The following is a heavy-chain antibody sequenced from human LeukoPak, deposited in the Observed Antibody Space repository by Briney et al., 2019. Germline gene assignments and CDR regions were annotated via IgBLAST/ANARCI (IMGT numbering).Heavy chain of an antibody. J-gene: IGHJ4*02. Sequence: PSETLSLTCTVSGGSISSSSYYWGWIRQPPGKGLEWIGSIYYSGSTYYNPSLKSRVTISVDTSKNQFSLKLSSVTAADTAVYYCARQSLRELVPAAHFDYWGQGTLVTVSS. CDR2: IYYSGST. V-gene: IGHV4-39*01. CDR1: GGSISSSSYY. CDR3: ARQSLRELVPAAHFDY. D-gene: IGHD2-2*01.